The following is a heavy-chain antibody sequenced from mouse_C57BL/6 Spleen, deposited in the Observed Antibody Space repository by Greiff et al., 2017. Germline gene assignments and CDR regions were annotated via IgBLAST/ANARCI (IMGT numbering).Heavy chain of an antibody. D-gene: IGHD1-1*01. Sequence: VHVKQSGAELVRPGASVKLSCTASGFNIKDDYMHWVKQRPEQGLEWIGWIDPENGDTEYASKFQGKATITADTSSNTAYLQLSSLTSEDTAVYYCTTGVTTVVAWGQGTTLTVSS. CDR1: GFNIKDDY. V-gene: IGHV14-4*01. J-gene: IGHJ2*01. CDR3: TTGVTTVVA. CDR2: IDPENGDT.